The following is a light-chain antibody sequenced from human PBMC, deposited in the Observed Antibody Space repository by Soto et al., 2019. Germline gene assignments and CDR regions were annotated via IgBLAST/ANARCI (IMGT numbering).Light chain of an antibody. J-gene: IGLJ1*01. Sequence: QSALTQPASVSGSPGQSITISSTGTSSDVGGYNYVSWYQQHPGKAPKLMIYEVSNRPSGVSNRFSGSKSGNTASLTISGLQAEDEADYYCSSYTSISTYVFGTGTKLTVL. V-gene: IGLV2-14*01. CDR2: EVS. CDR1: SSDVGGYNY. CDR3: SSYTSISTYV.